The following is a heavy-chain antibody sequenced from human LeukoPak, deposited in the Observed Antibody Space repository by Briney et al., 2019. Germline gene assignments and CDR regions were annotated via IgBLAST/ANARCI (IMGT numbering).Heavy chain of an antibody. CDR2: INPNSGGT. Sequence: ASVKVSCKASGYTFTGYYMHWVRQAPGQGLEWMGWINPNSGGTNYAQKFQGRVAMTRDTSISTAYMELSRLRSDDTAVYYCASGYSSSWRDFGYWGQGTLVTVSS. CDR3: ASGYSSSWRDFGY. CDR1: GYTFTGYY. V-gene: IGHV1-2*02. D-gene: IGHD6-13*01. J-gene: IGHJ4*02.